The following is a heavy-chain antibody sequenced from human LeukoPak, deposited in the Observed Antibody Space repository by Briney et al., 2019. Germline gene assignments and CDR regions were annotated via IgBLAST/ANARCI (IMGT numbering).Heavy chain of an antibody. Sequence: ASVKVSCKASGYTFTSYYMHWVRQAPEQGLEWMGIINPSGGSTSYAQKFQGRVTMTRDTSTSTVYMELSSLRSEDTAVYYCASNLRELVRFSYYYYGMDVWGEGTTVTVSS. CDR1: GYTFTSYY. V-gene: IGHV1-46*01. J-gene: IGHJ6*04. CDR2: INPSGGST. CDR3: ASNLRELVRFSYYYYGMDV. D-gene: IGHD6-13*01.